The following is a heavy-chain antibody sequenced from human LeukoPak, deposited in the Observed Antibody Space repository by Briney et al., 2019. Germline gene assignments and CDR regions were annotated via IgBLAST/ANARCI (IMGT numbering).Heavy chain of an antibody. CDR2: IYYSGST. J-gene: IGHJ3*02. D-gene: IGHD2-2*01. CDR1: GGSISSGGYY. V-gene: IGHV4-31*03. Sequence: SQTLSLTCTVSGGSISSGGYYWSWLRQHPGNGLEWFGYIYYSGSTEYNPSLKTRVTISLDTTKNQFSLNLNSVTAADTAVYYCARDIVVVPGAIGGAFDIWGQGTMVTVSS. CDR3: ARDIVVVPGAIGGAFDI.